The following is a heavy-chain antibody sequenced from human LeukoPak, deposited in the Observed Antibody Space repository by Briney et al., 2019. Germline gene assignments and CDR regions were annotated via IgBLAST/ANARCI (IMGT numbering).Heavy chain of an antibody. CDR2: ISSSGSTI. D-gene: IGHD6-19*01. V-gene: IGHV3-11*01. CDR1: GFTFSDYY. J-gene: IGHJ4*02. Sequence: GGSLRLSCAASGFTFSDYYMSWIRQAPGKGLEWVSYISSSGSTIYYADSVKGRFTISRDNAKNSLYLQMNSLRAEDTAVYYCARIRQWLVAYFDYWGQGTLVTVSS. CDR3: ARIRQWLVAYFDY.